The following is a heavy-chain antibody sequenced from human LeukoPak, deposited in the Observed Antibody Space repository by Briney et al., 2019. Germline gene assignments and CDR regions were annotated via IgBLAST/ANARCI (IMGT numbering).Heavy chain of an antibody. CDR1: GGSISSYY. CDR2: IYYSGST. J-gene: IGHJ3*02. D-gene: IGHD2/OR15-2a*01. CDR3: ARDSTEYWSAFDI. Sequence: SETLSLTCTVSGGSISSYYWSWIRQPPGKGLEWIGYIYYSGSTNYNPSLKSRVTISVDTSKNQFSLKLSSVTAADTAVYYCARDSTEYWSAFDIWGQGTMVTVSS. V-gene: IGHV4-59*01.